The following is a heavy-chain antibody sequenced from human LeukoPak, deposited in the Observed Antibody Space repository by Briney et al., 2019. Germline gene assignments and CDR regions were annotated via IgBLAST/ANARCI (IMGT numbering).Heavy chain of an antibody. V-gene: IGHV1-18*01. D-gene: IGHD3-10*01. CDR2: ISAYNGNT. CDR3: ASDYGSGSDPLGYFDY. J-gene: IGHJ4*02. Sequence: GASVKVSCKASGYTFTSYGIIWVRQAPGQGLEWMGWISAYNGNTNYAQKVQGRVTLTTDTSASTAYMELSSLRSEDTAVYFCASDYGSGSDPLGYFDYWGQGTLVTVSS. CDR1: GYTFTSYG.